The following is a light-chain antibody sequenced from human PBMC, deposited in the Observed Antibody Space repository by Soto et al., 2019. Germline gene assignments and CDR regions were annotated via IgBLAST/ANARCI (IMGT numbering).Light chain of an antibody. Sequence: DIQMTQSPSSVSASVGDRVTITSRASQDIRSRLAWYQQKPGAAPKLLTYSASSLESGVPSRFSGSGSGTDFTLTISSLQPEDFATYYCQQTNSFPITFGQGTRLEIK. J-gene: IGKJ5*01. CDR2: SAS. V-gene: IGKV1-12*01. CDR1: QDIRSR. CDR3: QQTNSFPIT.